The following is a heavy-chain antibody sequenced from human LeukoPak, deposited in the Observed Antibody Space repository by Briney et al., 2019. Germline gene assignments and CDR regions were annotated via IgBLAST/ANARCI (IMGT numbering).Heavy chain of an antibody. D-gene: IGHD6-19*01. CDR2: ISYDGSNK. CDR3: AKDITYSSGWPEADYYYGMDV. J-gene: IGHJ6*02. Sequence: GGSLRLSCAASGFTFSSYAMHWVRQAPGKGLEWVAVISYDGSNKYYADSVKGRFTISRDNSKNTLYLQMNSLRAEDTALYYCAKDITYSSGWPEADYYYGMDVWGQGTTVTVSS. CDR1: GFTFSSYA. V-gene: IGHV3-30-3*01.